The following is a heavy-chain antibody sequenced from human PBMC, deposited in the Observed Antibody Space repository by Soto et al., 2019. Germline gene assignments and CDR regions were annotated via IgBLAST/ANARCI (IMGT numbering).Heavy chain of an antibody. J-gene: IGHJ4*02. V-gene: IGHV3-33*01. CDR3: ARVTGKEYCGGDCYSPYFDY. CDR1: GFTFSSYG. D-gene: IGHD2-21*02. CDR2: IWYDGSNK. Sequence: QVQLVESGGGVVQPGRSLRLSCAASGFTFSSYGMHWVRQAPGKGLEWVAVIWYDGSNKYYADSVKGRFTISRDNSKNTLYLQMNSLRAEDTAVYYCARVTGKEYCGGDCYSPYFDYWGQGTLVTVSS.